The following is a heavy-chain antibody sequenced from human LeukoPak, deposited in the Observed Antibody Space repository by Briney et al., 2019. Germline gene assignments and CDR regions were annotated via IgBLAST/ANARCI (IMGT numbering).Heavy chain of an antibody. CDR1: GGSISSYY. V-gene: IGHV4-59*01. Sequence: SETLSLTCTVSGGSISSYYWSWIRQPPGKGLEWIGYIYYSGSTNYNPSLKSRVTISVDTSKNQFSLKLSSVTAADTAVYYCARLNGVNNRLRFLEWRGGPYYYYMDVWGKGTTVTVSS. CDR2: IYYSGST. J-gene: IGHJ6*03. D-gene: IGHD3-3*01. CDR3: ARLNGVNNRLRFLEWRGGPYYYYMDV.